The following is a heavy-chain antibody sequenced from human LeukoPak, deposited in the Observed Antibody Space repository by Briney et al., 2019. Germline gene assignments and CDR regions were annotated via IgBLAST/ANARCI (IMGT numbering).Heavy chain of an antibody. CDR3: VRNTDGRSNGDY. V-gene: IGHV4-31*02. Sequence: SQILSLTCTVSGDSISSRDSYWSWIRQYPGKALEWIGFIYSSGTTNYNPSLRSRVTLSVDTSQNQFFLWLTSVTDADTATYYCVRNTDGRSNGDYWGQGTLVTVSS. J-gene: IGHJ4*02. D-gene: IGHD1-1*01. CDR2: IYSSGTT. CDR1: GDSISSRDSY.